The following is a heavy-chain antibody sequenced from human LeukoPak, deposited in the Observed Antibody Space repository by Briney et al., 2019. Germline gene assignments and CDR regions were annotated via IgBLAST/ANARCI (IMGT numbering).Heavy chain of an antibody. D-gene: IGHD2-8*02. V-gene: IGHV4-34*01. CDR2: INHSGST. J-gene: IGHJ4*02. Sequence: SETLSLTCAVYGGSFSGYYWSWIRQPPGKGLEWIGEINHSGSTNYNPSLKSRVTISVDTSKNQFSLKLSSVTAADTAVYYCARAYGKRAISWWSYYFDYWGQGTLVTVSS. CDR3: ARAYGKRAISWWSYYFDY. CDR1: GGSFSGYY.